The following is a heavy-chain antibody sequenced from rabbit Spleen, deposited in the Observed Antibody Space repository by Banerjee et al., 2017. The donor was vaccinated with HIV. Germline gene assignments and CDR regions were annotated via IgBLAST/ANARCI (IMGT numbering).Heavy chain of an antibody. CDR2: IYTGNGHI. J-gene: IGHJ4*01. Sequence: QEQLVESGGGLVKPGASLKLSCKASGFSFSRSYDMCWVRQAPGKGLEWIGCIYTGNGHIHYASWAKGRFTISITSSTTVTLQMTSLTAADTATYVCARDLVAVIGWNFNLWGPGTLVTVS. CDR3: ARDLVAVIGWNFNL. D-gene: IGHD1-1*01. CDR1: GFSFSRSYD. V-gene: IGHV1S45*01.